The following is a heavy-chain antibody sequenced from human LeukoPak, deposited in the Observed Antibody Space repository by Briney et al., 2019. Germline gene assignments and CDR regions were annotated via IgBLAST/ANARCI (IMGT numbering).Heavy chain of an antibody. CDR3: ARCNIVVVPAAPDY. CDR2: ISAYNGNT. Sequence: ASVKVSCKASGYTFTSYGISWVRQAPGQGLEWMGWISAYNGNTNYAQKLQGRVTMTTDTSTSTAYMELRSLRSDDTAVYYCARCNIVVVPAAPDYWGQGTLVTVSS. D-gene: IGHD2-2*01. V-gene: IGHV1-18*01. J-gene: IGHJ4*02. CDR1: GYTFTSYG.